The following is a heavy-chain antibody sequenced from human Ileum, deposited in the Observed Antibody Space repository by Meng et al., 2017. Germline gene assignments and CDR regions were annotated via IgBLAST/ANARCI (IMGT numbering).Heavy chain of an antibody. Sequence: EVQLVESGGGLVQPGGSLRISCAASGFTFSNYWMHWVRQTPGKGLVWVSRINEDGRVTNYADSVEGRFTVSRDNAKNTLYLQMNSLRVEDTGIYYCARINYVEDSWGQGTLVTVSS. CDR1: GFTFSNYW. J-gene: IGHJ4*02. D-gene: IGHD3-16*01. CDR2: INEDGRVT. CDR3: ARINYVEDS. V-gene: IGHV3-74*01.